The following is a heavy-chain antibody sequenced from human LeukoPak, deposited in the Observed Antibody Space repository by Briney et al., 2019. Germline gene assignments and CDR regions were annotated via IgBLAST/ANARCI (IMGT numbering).Heavy chain of an antibody. D-gene: IGHD6-6*01. J-gene: IGHJ4*02. V-gene: IGHV3-21*01. CDR2: ISSSSSYI. CDR3: ATWGAARV. Sequence: GGSLRLSCAASGFTFTNYSMNWVRQAPGKGLEWVSSISSSSSYIYYAGSVKGRFTISRDNAKNSLYLQMNSLRAEDTAVYYCATWGAARVWGQGTLVTVSS. CDR1: GFTFTNYS.